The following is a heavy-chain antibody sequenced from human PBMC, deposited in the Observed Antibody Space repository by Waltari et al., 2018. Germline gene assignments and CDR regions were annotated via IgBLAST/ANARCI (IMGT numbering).Heavy chain of an antibody. D-gene: IGHD5-12*01. CDR1: GVSITSNRHY. J-gene: IGHJ3*01. CDR2: VSYSGTT. V-gene: IGHV4-39*01. CDR3: ATYIGASVGTAAFDV. Sequence: QLQLQESGPRLVRPSETLSLICCVSGVSITSNRHYWARLRQSPGQGLEWIGTVSYSGTTYISPSLKSRVSVSRDTSKNQVSLILGSVTAADMAVYYCATYIGASVGTAAFDVWGQGTMVTVSS.